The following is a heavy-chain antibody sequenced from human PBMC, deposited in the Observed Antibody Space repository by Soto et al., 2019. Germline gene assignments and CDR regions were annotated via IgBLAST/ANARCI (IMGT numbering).Heavy chain of an antibody. CDR1: GGSISGSY. J-gene: IGHJ4*02. CDR3: AKSVAVPGAHIDY. D-gene: IGHD6-19*01. Sequence: LSLTCSVSGGSISGSYWSWIRQSPGKGLEWLGYVYYTGSTNYSPSLRSRVSISVDTSKNEFSLRLSSVTAADTAVYFCAKSVAVPGAHIDYWGQGTQVTVSS. CDR2: VYYTGST. V-gene: IGHV4-59*01.